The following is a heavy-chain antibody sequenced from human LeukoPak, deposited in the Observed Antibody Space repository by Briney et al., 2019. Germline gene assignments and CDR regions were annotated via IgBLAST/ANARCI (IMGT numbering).Heavy chain of an antibody. J-gene: IGHJ4*02. V-gene: IGHV4-4*07. CDR3: ARVSVSGTYDY. CDR2: IYSSGST. CDR1: GGSTSSYY. D-gene: IGHD5/OR15-5a*01. Sequence: SETLSPPCPVSGGSTSSYYWSWIRQPAGKGLEWIGRIYSSGSTNYNPSLKNRVTMSVDTSKNQFSLKLSSVTAADTAVYYCARVSVSGTYDYWGQGTLVTVSS.